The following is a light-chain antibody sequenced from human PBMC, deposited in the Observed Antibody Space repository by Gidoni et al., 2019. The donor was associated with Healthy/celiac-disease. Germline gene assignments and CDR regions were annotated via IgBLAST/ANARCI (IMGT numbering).Light chain of an antibody. CDR1: QSISSY. J-gene: IGKJ3*01. CDR3: QQSYSTPFT. Sequence: DIQMTQSPSSLSASVGDRVTITCRASQSISSYLNWYQQKPGKDPKLLIYAASSLQSGFPSRFSGSGSWTDFTLTISSLQPEDFATYYCQQSYSTPFTFGPGTKVDIK. CDR2: AAS. V-gene: IGKV1-39*01.